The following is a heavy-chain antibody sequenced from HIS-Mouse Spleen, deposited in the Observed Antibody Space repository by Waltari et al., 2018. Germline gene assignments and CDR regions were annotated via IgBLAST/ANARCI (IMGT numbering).Heavy chain of an antibody. CDR1: GGSISSSRYY. CDR2: IYYSGRT. V-gene: IGHV4-39*07. J-gene: IGHJ2*01. D-gene: IGHD6-13*01. Sequence: QLQLQESGPGLVKPSETLSLTCTVSGGSISSSRYYWGWIRQPPGKGLEWMGSIYYSGRTYYNPSIKSRVTISVATSKTQFSLKLSSVTAADTAVYYCAREIPYSSSWYDWYFDLWGRGTLVTVSS. CDR3: AREIPYSSSWYDWYFDL.